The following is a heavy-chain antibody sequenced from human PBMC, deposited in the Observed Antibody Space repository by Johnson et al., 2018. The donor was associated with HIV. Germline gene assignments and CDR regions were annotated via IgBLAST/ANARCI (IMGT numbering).Heavy chain of an antibody. J-gene: IGHJ3*02. CDR3: ARDRGYWDGLDI. CDR2: IYSGGST. Sequence: MLLVESGGGLVKPGGSLRLSCAASGFTVSSHYMSWVRQAPGTGLEWVSVIYSGGSTYYADSVMGRFTISRDNAKHSLYLQMNSLRAEDTAVYYCARDRGYWDGLDIWGQGTMVTVSS. V-gene: IGHV3-66*01. D-gene: IGHD3-22*01. CDR1: GFTVSSHY.